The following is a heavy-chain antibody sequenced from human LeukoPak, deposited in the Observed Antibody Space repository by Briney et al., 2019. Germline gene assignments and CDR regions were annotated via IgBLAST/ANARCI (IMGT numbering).Heavy chain of an antibody. J-gene: IGHJ4*02. Sequence: SETLSLTCTVSGGSISSGSYYWSWIRQPPGKGLEWIGEINHSGSTNYNPSLKSRVTISVDTSKNQFSLKLSSVTAADTAVYYCARRPFDYWGQGTLVTVSS. CDR1: GGSISSGSYY. CDR2: INHSGST. CDR3: ARRPFDY. V-gene: IGHV4-39*07. D-gene: IGHD6-6*01.